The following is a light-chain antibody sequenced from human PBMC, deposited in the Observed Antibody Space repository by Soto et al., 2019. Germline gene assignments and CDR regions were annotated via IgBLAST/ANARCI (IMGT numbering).Light chain of an antibody. J-gene: IGKJ4*01. CDR2: DAS. CDR3: QHRSNWLSLT. CDR1: HSVSSY. V-gene: IGKV3-11*01. Sequence: EIVLTQSPVTLSLSPGERVTLSCRASHSVSSYLAWYQQKPGQAPRLLIYDASNRAADIPARFSASGSGTDFTLTISSLEPEDFAVYYCQHRSNWLSLTFGGGTKVEIK.